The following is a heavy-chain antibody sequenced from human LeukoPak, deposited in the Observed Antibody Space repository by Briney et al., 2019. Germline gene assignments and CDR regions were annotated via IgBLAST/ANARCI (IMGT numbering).Heavy chain of an antibody. CDR1: GYTFTSYG. CDR3: ARDLDTRNYVDY. J-gene: IGHJ4*02. Sequence: ASVKVSCKASGYTFTSYGISWVRQAPGQGLEWMGWISAYNGNTNYAQKLQDRVTMTTDTSTSTAYMELSRLRSDDTAVYYCARDLDTRNYVDYWGQGTLVTVSS. D-gene: IGHD5-18*01. V-gene: IGHV1-18*01. CDR2: ISAYNGNT.